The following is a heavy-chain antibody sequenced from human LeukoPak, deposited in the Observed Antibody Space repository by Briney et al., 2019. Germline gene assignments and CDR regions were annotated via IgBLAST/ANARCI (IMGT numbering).Heavy chain of an antibody. CDR1: GYTFSSYG. Sequence: ASVKVSCKASGYTFSSYGISWVRQAPGQGLEWMGWISAYNGNTNYEQKFQGRVTMTTDTSTSTAYMELRSLRSDDTAVYYCARGFSPSGAAAGWFDPWGQGTLVTVSS. CDR2: ISAYNGNT. CDR3: ARGFSPSGAAAGWFDP. V-gene: IGHV1-18*01. D-gene: IGHD6-13*01. J-gene: IGHJ5*02.